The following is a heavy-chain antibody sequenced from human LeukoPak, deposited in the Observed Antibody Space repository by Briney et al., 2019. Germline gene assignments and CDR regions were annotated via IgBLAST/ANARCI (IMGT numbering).Heavy chain of an antibody. D-gene: IGHD3-3*01. J-gene: IGHJ4*02. CDR2: IYYSGST. CDR3: ARLDTYYDFWSGPTFDY. V-gene: IGHV4-59*05. Sequence: ASETLSLTCTVSGGSISSYYWSWIRQPAGKGLEWIGSIYYSGSTYYNPSLKSRVTISVDTSKNQFSLKLSSVTAADTAVYYCARLDTYYDFWSGPTFDYWGQGTLVTVSS. CDR1: GGSISSYY.